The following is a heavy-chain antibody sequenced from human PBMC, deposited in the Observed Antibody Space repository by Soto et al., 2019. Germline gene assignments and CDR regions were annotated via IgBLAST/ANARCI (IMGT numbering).Heavy chain of an antibody. Sequence: PSETLCLTCAFSSGSISSSNWWSWVRQPPGKGLEWIGEIYHSGSTNYNPSLKSRVTISVDKSKNQFSLKLSSVTAADTAVYYCARAGAVAGYAYWGQGTLVTVSS. CDR3: ARAGAVAGYAY. CDR2: IYHSGST. V-gene: IGHV4-4*02. D-gene: IGHD6-19*01. CDR1: SGSISSSNW. J-gene: IGHJ1*01.